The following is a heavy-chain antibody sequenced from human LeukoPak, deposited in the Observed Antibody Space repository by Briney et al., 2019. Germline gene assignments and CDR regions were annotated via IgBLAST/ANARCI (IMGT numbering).Heavy chain of an antibody. D-gene: IGHD5-12*01. J-gene: IGHJ4*02. V-gene: IGHV3-7*04. CDR1: GFTFSRDL. CDR3: ARDSPGYGGYSY. CDR2: IKEDGSAK. Sequence: GGSLRLSCTASGFTFSRDLMTWGRQAPGEGLEWVANIKEDGSAKYYVDSMKGRFTISRDNAKNSLYLQINSLRAEDTAVYYCARDSPGYGGYSYWGQGTLVTVSS.